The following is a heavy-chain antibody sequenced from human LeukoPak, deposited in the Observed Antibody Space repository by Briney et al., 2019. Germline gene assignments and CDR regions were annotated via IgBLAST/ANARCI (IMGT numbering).Heavy chain of an antibody. Sequence: GGSLRLSCAASGFTFSSYSMNWVRQAPGKGLEWVSSISSSSSYIYYADSVKGRFTISRDNAKNSLNLQMNSLRAEDTAVYYCARHQPALFWSGYHLQAMDVWGKGTTVTVSS. CDR2: ISSSSSYI. V-gene: IGHV3-21*04. J-gene: IGHJ6*04. CDR3: ARHQPALFWSGYHLQAMDV. CDR1: GFTFSSYS. D-gene: IGHD3-3*01.